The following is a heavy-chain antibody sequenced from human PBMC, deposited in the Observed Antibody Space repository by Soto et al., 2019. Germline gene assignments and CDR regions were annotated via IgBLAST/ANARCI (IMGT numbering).Heavy chain of an antibody. V-gene: IGHV4-39*01. CDR3: ARRYSSGWCFDY. CDR2: IYYSGST. D-gene: IGHD6-19*01. CDR1: GGSISSSSYY. Sequence: QLQLQESGPGLVKPSETLSLTCTVSGGSISSSSYYWGWIRQPPGKGLEWIGSIYYSGSTYYNPSLKSRXXIXVXXSKNQFSLKLSSVTAADTAVYYCARRYSSGWCFDYWGQGTLVTVSS. J-gene: IGHJ4*02.